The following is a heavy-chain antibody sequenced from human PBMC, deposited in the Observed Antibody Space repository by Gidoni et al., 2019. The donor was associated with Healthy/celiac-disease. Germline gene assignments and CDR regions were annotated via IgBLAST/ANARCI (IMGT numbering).Heavy chain of an antibody. J-gene: IGHJ3*02. D-gene: IGHD3-22*01. CDR2: ISGSGGST. V-gene: IGHV3-23*01. CDR1: GFTFSSYA. CDR3: AKARTYYYDSSGYYGHDAFDI. Sequence: EVQLLESGGGLVQPGGSLRLSCAASGFTFSSYAMSWVRQAPGKGLEWVSAISGSGGSTYYADSVKGRFTISRDNSKNTLYLQMNSLRAEDTAVYYCAKARTYYYDSSGYYGHDAFDIWGQGTMVTVSS.